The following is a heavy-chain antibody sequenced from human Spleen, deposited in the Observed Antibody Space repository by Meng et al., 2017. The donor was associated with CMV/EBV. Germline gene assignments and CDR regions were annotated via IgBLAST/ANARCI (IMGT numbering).Heavy chain of an antibody. CDR3: ARGVGTLIIDY. V-gene: IGHV1-3*04. Sequence: VSCKASGYPFSSYAIHWVRQAPGQRLEWMGWINTGNGNPKYSQKFHGRVTITRDTSASTAYMELSSLRSEDTAVYYCARGVGTLIIDYWGQGTLVTSPQ. CDR1: GYPFSSYA. J-gene: IGHJ4*02. CDR2: INTGNGNP. D-gene: IGHD4-23*01.